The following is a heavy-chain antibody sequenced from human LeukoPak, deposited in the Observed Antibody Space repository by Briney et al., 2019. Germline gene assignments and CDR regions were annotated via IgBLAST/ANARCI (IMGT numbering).Heavy chain of an antibody. CDR1: GFTFSIYS. J-gene: IGHJ4*02. D-gene: IGHD2-15*01. CDR2: VSSGSSTI. V-gene: IGHV3-48*04. CDR3: ARGRLGGRSGTDY. Sequence: GGSLRLSCAASGFTFSIYSMDWVRQAPGKGLVWLSYVSSGSSTIYYADSVKGRFTISRDNAENSLYLQMNSLRAEDTAVYYCARGRLGGRSGTDYWGQGTLVTVSS.